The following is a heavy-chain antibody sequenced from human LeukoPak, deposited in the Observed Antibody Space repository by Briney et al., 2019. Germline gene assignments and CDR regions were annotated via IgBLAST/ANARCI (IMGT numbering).Heavy chain of an antibody. CDR1: GYTFTSYA. D-gene: IGHD4-17*01. CDR3: ARGQDYGDYGGTFFDY. Sequence: ASVKVSCKASGYTFTSYAMHWVRQAPGQRLEWMGWINAGNGNTKYSQKFQGRVTITRDTSASTAYMELSSLRSEDTAVYYCARGQDYGDYGGTFFDYWGQGTLVTVSS. J-gene: IGHJ4*02. CDR2: INAGNGNT. V-gene: IGHV1-3*01.